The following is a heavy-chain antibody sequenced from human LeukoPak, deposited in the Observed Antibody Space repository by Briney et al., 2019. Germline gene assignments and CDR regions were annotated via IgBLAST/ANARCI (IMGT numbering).Heavy chain of an antibody. J-gene: IGHJ6*02. Sequence: SETLSLTCTVSGGSISSSSYYWGWIRQPPGKGLEWIGSIYYSGSTYYNPSLKSRVTISVDTSKNQFSLKLSSVTAADTAVYYCARAYIAAAGTDYYYGMDVWGQGTTVTVSS. CDR3: ARAYIAAAGTDYYYGMDV. V-gene: IGHV4-39*07. CDR1: GGSISSSSYY. CDR2: IYYSGST. D-gene: IGHD6-13*01.